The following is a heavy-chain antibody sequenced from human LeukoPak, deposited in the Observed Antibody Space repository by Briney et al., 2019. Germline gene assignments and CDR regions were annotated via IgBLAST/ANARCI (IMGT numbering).Heavy chain of an antibody. CDR3: ARHPRYSSGWFDAFDI. D-gene: IGHD6-19*01. Sequence: PSETLSLTCAVYGGSFSDYYWNWIRQPPGKGLDWIGEINHSGSTNYNPSLKSRVTISVDTSKNQFSLKLSSVTAADTAVYYCARHPRYSSGWFDAFDIWGQGTMVTVSS. CDR1: GGSFSDYY. J-gene: IGHJ3*02. V-gene: IGHV4-34*01. CDR2: INHSGST.